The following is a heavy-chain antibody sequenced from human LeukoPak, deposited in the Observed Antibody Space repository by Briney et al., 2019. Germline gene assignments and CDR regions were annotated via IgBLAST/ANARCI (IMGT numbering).Heavy chain of an antibody. D-gene: IGHD4-17*01. CDR1: GFTFSSYE. V-gene: IGHV3-48*03. J-gene: IGHJ4*02. CDR3: ARGGDYGDRSFDY. Sequence: GGSLRLSCAASGFTFSSYEMNWVRQAPGKVLEWVSYISSSGSTIYYADSVKGRFTISRDNAKNSLYLQMNSLRAEDTAVYYCARGGDYGDRSFDYWGQGILVTVSS. CDR2: ISSSGSTI.